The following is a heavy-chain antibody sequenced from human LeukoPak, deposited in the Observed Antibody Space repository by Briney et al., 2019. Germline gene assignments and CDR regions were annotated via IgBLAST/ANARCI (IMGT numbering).Heavy chain of an antibody. Sequence: GGSLRLSCAASGFTFSSYSMNWVRQAPGKGLEWVSYISASSTTIYYIDSVKGRFTISRDNAKSSLYLQMDSLRAEDTAVYYGARDELRGGPRGDAFDIWGQGTIVIVSS. J-gene: IGHJ3*02. CDR2: ISASSTTI. D-gene: IGHD3-10*01. CDR1: GFTFSSYS. CDR3: ARDELRGGPRGDAFDI. V-gene: IGHV3-48*01.